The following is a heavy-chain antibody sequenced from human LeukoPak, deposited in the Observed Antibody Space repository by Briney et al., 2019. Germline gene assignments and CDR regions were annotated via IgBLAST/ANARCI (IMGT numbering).Heavy chain of an antibody. J-gene: IGHJ3*02. CDR2: IYYSGST. Sequence: PSETLSLTCTVSGGSISSSSYYWGWIRQPPGKGLEWIGSIYYSGSTNYNPSLKSRVTMSVDTSKNQFSLKLSSVTALDTAVYYCARNSVFNAFDIWGQGTMVTVSS. V-gene: IGHV4-39*07. CDR1: GGSISSSSYY. D-gene: IGHD2-21*01. CDR3: ARNSVFNAFDI.